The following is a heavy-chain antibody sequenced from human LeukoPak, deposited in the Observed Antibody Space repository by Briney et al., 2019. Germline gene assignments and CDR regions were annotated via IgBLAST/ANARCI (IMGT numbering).Heavy chain of an antibody. V-gene: IGHV3-30*02. CDR1: GFTFSSFG. CDR3: AKDRLAVAGTPEFDY. D-gene: IGHD6-19*01. CDR2: IWYDGSNK. J-gene: IGHJ4*02. Sequence: GSLRLSCAASGFTFSSFGMHWVRQAPGKGLEWVAVIWYDGSNKYYADSVKGRFTISRDNSKNTLYLQMNSLRAEDTAVYYCAKDRLAVAGTPEFDYWGQGTLVTVSS.